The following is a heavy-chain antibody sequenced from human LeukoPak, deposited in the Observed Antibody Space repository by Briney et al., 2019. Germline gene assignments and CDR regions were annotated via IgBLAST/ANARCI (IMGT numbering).Heavy chain of an antibody. CDR1: GVSISSYY. J-gene: IGHJ6*03. D-gene: IGHD2-2*01. CDR2: IYYSKSN. Sequence: AETLSLTCTVSGVSISSYYWSWIRQPPGKGLEWIGYIYYSKSNKYNASLERRVTITVHASENQFPLKQISVRGADTAVFYCGRVTKDLVGITLYHYRDVWDKGNTVTVS. V-gene: IGHV4-59*01. CDR3: GRVTKDLVGITLYHYRDV.